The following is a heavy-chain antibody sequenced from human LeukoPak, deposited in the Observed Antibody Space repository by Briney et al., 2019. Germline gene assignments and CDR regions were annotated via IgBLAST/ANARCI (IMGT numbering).Heavy chain of an antibody. V-gene: IGHV4-39*07. CDR1: GDSISSSRYC. J-gene: IGHJ4*02. D-gene: IGHD3-22*01. CDR2: INHSGTT. Sequence: PSETLSLTCTVSGDSISSSRYCWGWIRQPPGKGLEWIGEINHSGTTNYNPSLKSRVTISVDTSKNQFSLKLSSVTAADTAVYYCARGRAGYYRDYWGQGTLVTVSS. CDR3: ARGRAGYYRDY.